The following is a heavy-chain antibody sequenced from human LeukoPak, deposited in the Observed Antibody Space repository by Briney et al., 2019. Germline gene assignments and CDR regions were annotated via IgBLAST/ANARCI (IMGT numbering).Heavy chain of an antibody. CDR3: ARGGESTSWHTDY. J-gene: IGHJ4*02. CDR1: GASISSYY. D-gene: IGHD6-13*01. Sequence: SETLSFTCTVSGASISSYYWNWFRQSPGKGLDWIGNIHYSGGINYSPSLKSRVTISVDTSKNQLSLRLRSVTAADTALYYCARGGESTSWHTDYWGQGTLLTVSS. V-gene: IGHV4-59*01. CDR2: IHYSGGI.